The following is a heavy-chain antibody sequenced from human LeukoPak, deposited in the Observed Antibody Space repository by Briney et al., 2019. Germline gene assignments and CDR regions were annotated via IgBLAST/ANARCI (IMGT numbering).Heavy chain of an antibody. CDR2: IYYSGST. J-gene: IGHJ3*02. Sequence: KTSETLSLTCTVSGGSISSYYCSWIRQPPGKGLEWIGYIYYSGSTNYNPSLKSRVTISVDTSKNQISLKLSSVTAADTAVYYCARDFGQGGRKWLVPSDAFDIWGQGTMVTVSS. V-gene: IGHV4-59*01. CDR1: GGSISSYY. D-gene: IGHD6-19*01. CDR3: ARDFGQGGRKWLVPSDAFDI.